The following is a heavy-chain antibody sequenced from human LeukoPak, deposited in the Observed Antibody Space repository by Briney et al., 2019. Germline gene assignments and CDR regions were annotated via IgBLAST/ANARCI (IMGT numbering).Heavy chain of an antibody. J-gene: IGHJ4*02. V-gene: IGHV4-59*08. CDR2: IYYTGTT. Sequence: SETLSLTCTVSAGSISSYYWNWLRQSPGKGLEWIGYIYYTGTTKYNPSLTSRVTISIDTSKNQFSLKLSSVTAADTAVYYCATSVGTTGTTWGQETLVIVSS. CDR3: ATSVGTTGTT. CDR1: AGSISSYY. D-gene: IGHD1-1*01.